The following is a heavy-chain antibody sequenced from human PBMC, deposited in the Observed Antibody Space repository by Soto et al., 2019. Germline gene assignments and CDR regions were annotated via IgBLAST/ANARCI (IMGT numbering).Heavy chain of an antibody. J-gene: IGHJ6*02. V-gene: IGHV4-34*01. D-gene: IGHD5-18*01. CDR2: INHSGST. Sequence: SETLSLTCAVYGGSFSGYYWSWIRQPPGKGLEWIGEINHSGSTNYNPSLKSRVTISVDTSKNQFSLKLSSVTAADTAVYYCASGRLRGYSYGYWSYYYGMDVWGQGTTVTVSS. CDR1: GGSFSGYY. CDR3: ASGRLRGYSYGYWSYYYGMDV.